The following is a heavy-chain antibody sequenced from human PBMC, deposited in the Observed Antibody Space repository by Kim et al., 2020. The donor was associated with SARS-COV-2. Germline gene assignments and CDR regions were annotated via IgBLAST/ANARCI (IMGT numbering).Heavy chain of an antibody. Sequence: SETLSLTCAVYGGSFSGYYWSWIRQPPGKGLEWIGEIDHSGSTNYNPSLKSRVTISVDTSKNQFSLKLSSVTAADTAVYYCAREDQWLLLMDVWGQGTTVTVSS. V-gene: IGHV4-34*01. CDR3: AREDQWLLLMDV. CDR1: GGSFSGYY. D-gene: IGHD6-19*01. CDR2: IDHSGST. J-gene: IGHJ6*02.